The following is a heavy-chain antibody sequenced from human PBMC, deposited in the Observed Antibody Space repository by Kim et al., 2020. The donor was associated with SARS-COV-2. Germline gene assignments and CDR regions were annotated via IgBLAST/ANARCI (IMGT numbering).Heavy chain of an antibody. J-gene: IGHJ6*02. CDR2: INTNTGNP. CDR3: ARDFIFVPQSTHIAAAGPTPTTWYGMDV. Sequence: ASVKVSCKASGYTFTSYAMNWVRQAPGQGLEWMGWINTNTGNPTYAQGFTGRFVFSLDTSVSTAYLQISSLKAEDTAVYYCARDFIFVPQSTHIAAAGPTPTTWYGMDVWGQGTTVTVSS. CDR1: GYTFTSYA. V-gene: IGHV7-4-1*02. D-gene: IGHD6-13*01.